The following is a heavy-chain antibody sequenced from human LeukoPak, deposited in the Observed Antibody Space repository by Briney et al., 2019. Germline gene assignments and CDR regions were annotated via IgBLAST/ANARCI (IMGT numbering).Heavy chain of an antibody. J-gene: IGHJ5*02. V-gene: IGHV4-59*08. CDR3: ARRELPGWFDP. CDR1: GGSISSYY. D-gene: IGHD1-26*01. Sequence: PSETLSLTCTVSGGSISSYYWSWIRQPPGKGLEWIGYIYYSGSTNYNPSLMSRVTISVDTSKNQFSLKLSSVTAADTAVYYCARRELPGWFDPWGQGTLVTVSS. CDR2: IYYSGST.